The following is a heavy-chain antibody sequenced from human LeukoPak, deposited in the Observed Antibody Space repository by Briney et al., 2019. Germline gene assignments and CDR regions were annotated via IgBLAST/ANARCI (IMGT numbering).Heavy chain of an antibody. J-gene: IGHJ4*02. V-gene: IGHV3-23*01. CDR1: GFTFSTCG. CDR3: AKDRYGDYSFDS. Sequence: GGSLRLSCAASGFTFSTCGMNWVRKAPGKGLEWVSFISGSGSSIYHADSVKGRFTISRDNSNNALYLQMNSLRAEDTSVYYGAKDRYGDYSFDSWGQGALVTVSS. D-gene: IGHD4-17*01. CDR2: ISGSGSSI.